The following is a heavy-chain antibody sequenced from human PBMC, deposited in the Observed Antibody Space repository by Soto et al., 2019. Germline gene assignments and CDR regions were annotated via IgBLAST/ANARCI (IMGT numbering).Heavy chain of an antibody. V-gene: IGHV1-69*01. Sequence: QVQLVQSGAEVKKPGSSVKVSCKASGGTFSSYAISWVRQAPGQGLEWMGGIIPISDTTNYAQKFQGRVKITADESTSTAYMGLSSLRSEDTAVYYCARSQGSSTSLEIYYYYYYGMDVWGQGTTVTVSS. CDR2: IIPISDTT. J-gene: IGHJ6*02. CDR3: ARSQGSSTSLEIYYYYYYGMDV. D-gene: IGHD2-2*01. CDR1: GGTFSSYA.